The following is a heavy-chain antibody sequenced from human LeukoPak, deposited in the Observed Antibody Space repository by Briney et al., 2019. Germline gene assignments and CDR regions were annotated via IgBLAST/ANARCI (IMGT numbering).Heavy chain of an antibody. D-gene: IGHD3-22*01. CDR2: ISSNGGST. CDR3: ARGDYDSSGYYYGGLPDY. Sequence: GGSLRLSCAASGFTFSSYAMHWVRQAPGKGLEYVSAISSNGGSTYYANSVKGRFTNSRDNSKNTLYLQMGSLRAEDMAVYYCARGDYDSSGYYYGGLPDYWGQGTLVTVSS. V-gene: IGHV3-64*01. J-gene: IGHJ4*02. CDR1: GFTFSSYA.